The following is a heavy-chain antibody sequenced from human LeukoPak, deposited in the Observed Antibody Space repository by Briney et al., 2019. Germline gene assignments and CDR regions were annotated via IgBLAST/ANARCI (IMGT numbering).Heavy chain of an antibody. CDR2: IRYDGSNK. CDR3: AKSVDYGDNWFDP. Sequence: SGGSLRLSCAASGFTFSSYGMHWVRQAPGKGLEWVAFIRYDGSNKYYADSVKGRFTISRDNSKNTLYLQMNSLRAEDTAVYYCAKSVDYGDNWFDPWGQGTLVTVSS. J-gene: IGHJ5*02. V-gene: IGHV3-30*02. CDR1: GFTFSSYG. D-gene: IGHD4-17*01.